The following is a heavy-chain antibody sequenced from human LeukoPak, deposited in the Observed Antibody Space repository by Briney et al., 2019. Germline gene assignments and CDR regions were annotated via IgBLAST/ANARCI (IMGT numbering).Heavy chain of an antibody. J-gene: IGHJ4*02. CDR1: GFTLNGYA. CDR2: ISEESSSI. V-gene: IGHV3-9*01. Sequence: TGGSLRLSCVASGFTLNGYAMHWVRQGPGQGLEWVSGISEESSSIVYADSVKGRFTISRDNAKNSLYLQMNSLRPEDTALYYCVKNAVGGRASYFDFWGQGTLVTVAS. D-gene: IGHD3-10*01. CDR3: VKNAVGGRASYFDF.